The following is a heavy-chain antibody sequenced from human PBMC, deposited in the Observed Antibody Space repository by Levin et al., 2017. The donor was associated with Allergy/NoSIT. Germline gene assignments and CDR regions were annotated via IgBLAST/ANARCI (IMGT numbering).Heavy chain of an antibody. Sequence: LSLTCAASGFTLSSYAIHWVRQAPGKGLEWVTVISYNGGDKKYADSVKGRFTISRDNSKNTLDLQMNSLRPEDTAVYYCARDVGRFAKYYFDYWGQGTLVTVSS. J-gene: IGHJ4*02. CDR2: ISYNGGDK. V-gene: IGHV3-30*04. CDR3: ARDVGRFAKYYFDY. D-gene: IGHD3-10*01. CDR1: GFTLSSYA.